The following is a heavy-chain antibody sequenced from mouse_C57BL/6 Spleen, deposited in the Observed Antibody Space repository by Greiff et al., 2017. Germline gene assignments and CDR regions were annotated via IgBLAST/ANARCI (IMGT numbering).Heavy chain of an antibody. CDR1: GYTFTDYA. J-gene: IGHJ3*01. Sequence: QVQLQQSGPELVRPGVSVKISCKGSGYTFTDYAMHWVKQSHAKSLAWIGVISTYYGDASYNQKFKDKATMTVDKSSSTANMELARLTSEDSAGYYCARDGSYDGYLLAYWGQGTLVTVSA. V-gene: IGHV1-67*01. D-gene: IGHD2-3*01. CDR2: ISTYYGDA. CDR3: ARDGSYDGYLLAY.